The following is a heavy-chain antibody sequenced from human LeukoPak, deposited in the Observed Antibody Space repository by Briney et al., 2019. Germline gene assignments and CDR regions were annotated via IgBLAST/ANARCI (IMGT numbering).Heavy chain of an antibody. CDR1: GYTFTGYY. CDR3: ARDQGFDYVWGSYRYYDY. CDR2: INPNSGGT. Sequence: ASVKVSCKASGYTFTGYYMHWVRQAPGQGLEWMGWINPNSGGTNYAQKFQGRVTMTRDTSISTAYMDLSRLRSDDTAVYYCARDQGFDYVWGSYRYYDYWGQGTLVTVSS. V-gene: IGHV1-2*02. D-gene: IGHD3-16*02. J-gene: IGHJ4*02.